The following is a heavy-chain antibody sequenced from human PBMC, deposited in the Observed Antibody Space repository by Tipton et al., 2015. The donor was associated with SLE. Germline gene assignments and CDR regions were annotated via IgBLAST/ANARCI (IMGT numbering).Heavy chain of an antibody. CDR1: GFTFSTSW. CDR2: IKGDGSEK. Sequence: GSLRLSCAASGFTFSTSWMDWVRQAPGKGLEWVANIKGDGSEKYYVDSVKGRFTISRDNARNSLYLQMNSLRDEDTAVYFCAKDHTYFELLTANALHYWGQGSLVTVSS. CDR3: AKDHTYFELLTANALHY. D-gene: IGHD2-21*02. J-gene: IGHJ4*02. V-gene: IGHV3-7*04.